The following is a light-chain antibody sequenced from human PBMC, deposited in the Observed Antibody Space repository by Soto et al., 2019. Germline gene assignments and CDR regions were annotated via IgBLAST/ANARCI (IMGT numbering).Light chain of an antibody. J-gene: IGLJ1*01. CDR2: EVS. CDR1: SSDVGGYNY. V-gene: IGLV2-14*01. CDR3: SSYTSSSLYV. Sequence: SALAQPASVSGSPGQSITISCTGTSSDVGGYNYVSWYQQHPGKAPKLMIYEVSNRPSGVSNRFSGSKSGNTASLTISGLQAEAEADYYCSSYTSSSLYVFGTGTKVTVL.